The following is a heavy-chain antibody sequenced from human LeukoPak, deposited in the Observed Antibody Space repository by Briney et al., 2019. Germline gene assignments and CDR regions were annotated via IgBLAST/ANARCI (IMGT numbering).Heavy chain of an antibody. V-gene: IGHV4-39*07. CDR2: IYYSGST. Sequence: SETLSLTCTVSGGSISSSSYYWGWIRQPPGKGLEWIGSIYYSGSTYYNPSLKSRVTISVDTSKNQFSLKLSSVTAADTAVYYCARDLESSGTVGYWGQGTLVTVSS. CDR1: GGSISSSSYY. D-gene: IGHD6-19*01. J-gene: IGHJ4*02. CDR3: ARDLESSGTVGY.